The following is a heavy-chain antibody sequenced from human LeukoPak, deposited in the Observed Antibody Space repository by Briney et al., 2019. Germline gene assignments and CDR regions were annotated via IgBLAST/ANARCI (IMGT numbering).Heavy chain of an antibody. CDR3: TRGQSYCGADCYSD. CDR2: MYTGGGR. J-gene: IGHJ4*02. D-gene: IGHD2-21*02. CDR1: GFSVSNYY. V-gene: IGHV3-66*01. Sequence: PGGSLRLSCAASGFSVSNYYMSWVRQPPGKGLGWVSVMYTGGGRYYGDSVKGRFTISRDNSKNTVFLQMNSLRVEDTAPYYCTRGQSYCGADCYSDWGQGTLVTVSS.